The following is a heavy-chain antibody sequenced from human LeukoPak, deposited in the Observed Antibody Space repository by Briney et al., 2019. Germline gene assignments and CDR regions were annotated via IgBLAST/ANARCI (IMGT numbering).Heavy chain of an antibody. CDR2: IHYSGST. CDR3: ARKHMYSSGPLVSDY. D-gene: IGHD6-19*01. V-gene: IGHV4-39*07. J-gene: IGHJ4*02. CDR1: GGSISSSSYY. Sequence: PSETLSLTCTVSGGSISSSSYYWGWIRQPPGKGLEWIGSIHYSGSTYYNPSLKSRVTISVDTSKNQFSLKLSSVTAADTAVYYCARKHMYSSGPLVSDYWGQGTLVTVSS.